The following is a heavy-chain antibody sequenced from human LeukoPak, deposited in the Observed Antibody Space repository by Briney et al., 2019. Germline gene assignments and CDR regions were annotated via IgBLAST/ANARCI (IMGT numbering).Heavy chain of an antibody. CDR2: IYGGGNI. V-gene: IGHV3-53*01. D-gene: IGHD6-13*01. CDR3: ASRGEYSSSWYGMDV. CDR1: GFTVSSNY. J-gene: IGHJ6*02. Sequence: GGSLRPSCAASGFTVSSNYMNWVRQAPGKGLEWVSVIYGGGNIYYADSVKGRFTISRDNSKNTLYLQMNSLRAEDTAVYYCASRGEYSSSWYGMDVWGQGTTVTVSS.